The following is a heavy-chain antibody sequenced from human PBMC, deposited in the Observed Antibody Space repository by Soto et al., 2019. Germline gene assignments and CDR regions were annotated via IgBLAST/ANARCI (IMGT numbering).Heavy chain of an antibody. J-gene: IGHJ6*02. Sequence: SETLSLTCAVYGGSFSGYYWSWIRQPPGKGLEWIGEINHSGSTNYNPSLKSRVTISVDTSKNQFSLKLSSVTAADTAVYYCARGLRLRYFDWLSPGGGYGMDVWGQGTTVTSP. CDR2: INHSGST. D-gene: IGHD3-9*01. CDR3: ARGLRLRYFDWLSPGGGYGMDV. CDR1: GGSFSGYY. V-gene: IGHV4-34*01.